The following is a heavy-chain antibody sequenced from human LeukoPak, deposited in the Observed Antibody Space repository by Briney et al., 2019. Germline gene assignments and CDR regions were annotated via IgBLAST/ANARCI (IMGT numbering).Heavy chain of an antibody. CDR1: GFTFSDYS. CDR3: ARGGHRNLDY. V-gene: IGHV3-7*05. Sequence: PGGSLRLSCAASGFTFSDYSMTCVRQAPGKGLEWVATIKDGGSEKYYVDSVKGRFTISRDNAGNSVHLQMNSLRAEDTAVYYCARGGHRNLDYWGQGALVTVSS. CDR2: IKDGGSEK. J-gene: IGHJ4*02.